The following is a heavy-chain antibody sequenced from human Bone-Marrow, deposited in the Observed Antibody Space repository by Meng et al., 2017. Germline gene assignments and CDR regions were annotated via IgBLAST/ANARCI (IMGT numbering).Heavy chain of an antibody. J-gene: IGHJ4*02. V-gene: IGHV1-2*02. CDR3: ASGSSGWNFDY. CDR2: INHNSGGT. CDR1: GYTSTGYY. D-gene: IGHD6-19*01. Sequence: ASLMISCKASGYTSTGYYMHWVRQAPGQGLEWMGWINHNSGGTTYEQKFQGRVTMTRDTSISTAYMELSRLRSDDTSVYYCASGSSGWNFDYWGQGTLVTVSS.